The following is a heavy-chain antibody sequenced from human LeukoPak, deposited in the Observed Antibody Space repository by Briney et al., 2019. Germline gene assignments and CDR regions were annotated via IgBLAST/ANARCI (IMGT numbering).Heavy chain of an antibody. J-gene: IGHJ4*02. CDR2: VKPDGSEK. V-gene: IGHV3-7*01. CDR3: ARGVLPGTIQWSLDY. D-gene: IGHD2-2*02. Sequence: GGSLRLSCAASGFTFSSYGMHWVRQPPGKGLEWVANVKPDGSEKECVDSVKGRFTISRDNARNSLYLQMDSLRAEDTAVYYCARGVLPGTIQWSLDYWGQGALVTVSS. CDR1: GFTFSSYG.